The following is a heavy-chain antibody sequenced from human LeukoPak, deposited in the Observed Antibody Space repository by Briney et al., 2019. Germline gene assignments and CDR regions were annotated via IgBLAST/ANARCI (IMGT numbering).Heavy chain of an antibody. Sequence: GGSLRLSCAASGFTFSSYWMSWVRQAPGKGLECVANIKQDGSEKYYVDSVKGRFTISRDNAKNSLYLQMNSLRAEDTAVYYCARDRFSIAAAGLRVGYYYMDVWGKGTTVTVSS. CDR3: ARDRFSIAAAGLRVGYYYMDV. CDR2: IKQDGSEK. D-gene: IGHD6-13*01. CDR1: GFTFSSYW. V-gene: IGHV3-7*01. J-gene: IGHJ6*03.